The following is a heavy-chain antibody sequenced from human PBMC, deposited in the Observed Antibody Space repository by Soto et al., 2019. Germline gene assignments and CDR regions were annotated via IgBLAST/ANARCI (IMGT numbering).Heavy chain of an antibody. CDR2: ISWNSGSI. D-gene: IGHD1-26*01. Sequence: GGSLRLSCGASGFTFDDYAMHWVRQAPGKGLEWVSGISWNSGSIGYADSVKGRFTISRDNAKNSLYLQMNSLRAEDTALYYCAKDPSPTEWELKPTSFDYWGQGTLVTVSS. CDR1: GFTFDDYA. V-gene: IGHV3-9*01. CDR3: AKDPSPTEWELKPTSFDY. J-gene: IGHJ4*02.